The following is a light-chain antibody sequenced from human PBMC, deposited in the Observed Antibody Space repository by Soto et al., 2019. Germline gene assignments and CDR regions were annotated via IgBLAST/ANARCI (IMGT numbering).Light chain of an antibody. CDR1: QSVTSN. CDR3: QQYNNWPPWT. Sequence: EIVLTQSPGTLSLSPGERATLSFRASQSVTSNSLAWYQQKPGQAPRLLIYGASTRATGIPARFSGSGSGTEFTLTISSLQSEDFAVYYCQQYNNWPPWTFGQGTKVDI. CDR2: GAS. V-gene: IGKV3-15*01. J-gene: IGKJ1*01.